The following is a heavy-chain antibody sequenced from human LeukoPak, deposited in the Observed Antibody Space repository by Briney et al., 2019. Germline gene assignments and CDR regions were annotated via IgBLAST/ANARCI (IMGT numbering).Heavy chain of an antibody. D-gene: IGHD3-10*01. J-gene: IGHJ3*02. Sequence: KPGGSLRLSCAASGFTFSSYSMNWVRQAPGKGLEWVSSISSSSSYIYYADSVKGRFTISRDNAKNSLYLQMNSLRAEDTAVYHCARDWGYRRGGDAFDIRGQGTMVTVSS. V-gene: IGHV3-21*01. CDR1: GFTFSSYS. CDR3: ARDWGYRRGGDAFDI. CDR2: ISSSSSYI.